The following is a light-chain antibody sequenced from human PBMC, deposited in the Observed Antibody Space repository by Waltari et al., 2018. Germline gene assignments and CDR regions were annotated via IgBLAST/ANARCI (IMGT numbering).Light chain of an antibody. CDR2: SDD. Sequence: SYELTQPPSVSVSPGQTATTPCSGDGLGVKFVWWYQQKPCQSPVVVIYSDDKRPSGGPERFSGSNSGNTATLTIGGTQTTDEGDYYCQAWDDTTVVFGAGTKVTV. CDR1: GLGVKF. J-gene: IGLJ2*01. CDR3: QAWDDTTVV. V-gene: IGLV3-1*01.